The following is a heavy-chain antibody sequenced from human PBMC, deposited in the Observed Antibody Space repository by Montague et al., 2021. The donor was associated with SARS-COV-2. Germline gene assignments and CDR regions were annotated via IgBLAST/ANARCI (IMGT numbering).Heavy chain of an antibody. CDR2: INHSEST. J-gene: IGHJ4*02. CDR1: GGSFSGYY. V-gene: IGHV4-34*01. D-gene: IGHD3-9*01. Sequence: SETLSLTCAVYGGSFSGYYWSGIRQPPGKGLEWIGEINHSESTTYNPSLKSRVTIPVDTSKNQFSLNLSSVTAADTALYYCARARAAYILTGYYFDYWGQGTLVTVSS. CDR3: ARARAAYILTGYYFDY.